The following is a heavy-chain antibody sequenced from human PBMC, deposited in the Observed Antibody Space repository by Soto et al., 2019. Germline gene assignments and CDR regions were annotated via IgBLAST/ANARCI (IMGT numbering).Heavy chain of an antibody. J-gene: IGHJ4*02. CDR2: ISYSGST. CDR3: ARDRAHFYESSGRLDL. V-gene: IGHV4-30-4*01. D-gene: IGHD3-22*01. Sequence: SETLSLTCSVSGDSMNNGDYFWTWIRQTPGKGLQWIGYISYSGSTFYNPSLKTRLAMSVDTSKNQFSVRLRSVTAADPAVYYCARDRAHFYESSGRLDLWGQGMLVTVSS. CDR1: GDSMNNGDYF.